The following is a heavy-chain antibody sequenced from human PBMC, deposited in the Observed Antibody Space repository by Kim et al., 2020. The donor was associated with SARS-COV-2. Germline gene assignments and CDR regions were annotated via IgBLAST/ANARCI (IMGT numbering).Heavy chain of an antibody. Sequence: ASVKVSCKASGYTFTSYAMHWVRQAPGQRLEWMGWINAGNGNTKYSQKFQGRVTITRDTSASTAYMELSSLRSEDTAVYYCATVDCGGDCIRPMDYWGQGTLVTVSS. V-gene: IGHV1-3*01. CDR3: ATVDCGGDCIRPMDY. CDR2: INAGNGNT. CDR1: GYTFTSYA. D-gene: IGHD2-21*01. J-gene: IGHJ4*02.